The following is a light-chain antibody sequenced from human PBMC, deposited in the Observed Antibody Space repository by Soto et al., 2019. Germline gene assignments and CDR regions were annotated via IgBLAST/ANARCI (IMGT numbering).Light chain of an antibody. V-gene: IGLV2-14*01. CDR2: DVT. CDR3: SSYTSSSTYV. CDR1: SSDIDGYNY. J-gene: IGLJ1*01. Sequence: QSVLTQPASVSGSPGQSISISCTEASSDIDGYNYVSWYQQHPVKAPKLIIYDVTNRPSGVSNRFSGSKSGNTASLTISGLQAEDEADYYCSSYTSSSTYVFGTGTKLTVL.